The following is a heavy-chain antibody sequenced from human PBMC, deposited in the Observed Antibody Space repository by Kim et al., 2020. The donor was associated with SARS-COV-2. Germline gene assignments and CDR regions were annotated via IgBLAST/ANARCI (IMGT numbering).Heavy chain of an antibody. CDR3: ARDHEIYASSYYFDY. D-gene: IGHD2-2*01. Sequence: GGSLRLSCAASGFSFSSYSLNWIRQTPGKGLEWISSIRSTNDIFYADSMRGRLTISRDNVKNSVYLQLNNLGVEDTGIYYCARDHEIYASSYYFDYWGQGTLVTVSS. V-gene: IGHV3-21*06. J-gene: IGHJ4*02. CDR2: IRSTNDI. CDR1: GFSFSSYS.